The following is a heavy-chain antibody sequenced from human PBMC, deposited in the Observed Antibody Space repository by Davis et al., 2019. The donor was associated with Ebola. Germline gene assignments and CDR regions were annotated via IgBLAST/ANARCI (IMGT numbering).Heavy chain of an antibody. CDR1: GFTVSSNY. CDR2: IYSGGST. V-gene: IGHV3-53*01. Sequence: GESLKISCAASGFTVSSNYMSWVRQAPGKGLEWVSVIYSGGSTYYADSVKGRFTISRDNSKNTLYLQMNSLRAEDTAVYYCAREATMVRGVIHKGSDYWGQGTLVTVSS. CDR3: AREATMVRGVIHKGSDY. D-gene: IGHD3-10*01. J-gene: IGHJ4*02.